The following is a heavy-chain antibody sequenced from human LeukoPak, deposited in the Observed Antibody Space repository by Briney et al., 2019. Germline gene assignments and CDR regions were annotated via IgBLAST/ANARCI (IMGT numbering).Heavy chain of an antibody. V-gene: IGHV4-39*01. Sequence: SETLSLTCTVSGGSISSSSYYWGWIRQPPGKGLEWIGSIYYSGSTYYNPSLKSRVTISVDTSRNQFSLKLSSVTAADTAVYYCARARPGGGSGWRNRYSFDYWGQGTLVTVSS. CDR3: ARARPGGGSGWRNRYSFDY. CDR1: GGSISSSSYY. CDR2: IYYSGST. D-gene: IGHD6-19*01. J-gene: IGHJ4*02.